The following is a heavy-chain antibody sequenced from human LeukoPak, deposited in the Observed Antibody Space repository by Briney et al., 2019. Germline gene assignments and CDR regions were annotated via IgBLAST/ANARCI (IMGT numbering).Heavy chain of an antibody. CDR3: ARVSTTVTTRNYYYYMDV. CDR1: GGSISSSSYY. D-gene: IGHD4-17*01. CDR2: IYYSGST. J-gene: IGHJ6*03. V-gene: IGHV4-39*07. Sequence: PSETLSLTCTVSGGSISSSSYYWGWIRQPPGKGLEWIGSIYYSGSTYYNPSLKSRVTISVDTSKNQFSLKLSSVTAADTAVYYCARVSTTVTTRNYYYYMDVWGKGTTVTVSS.